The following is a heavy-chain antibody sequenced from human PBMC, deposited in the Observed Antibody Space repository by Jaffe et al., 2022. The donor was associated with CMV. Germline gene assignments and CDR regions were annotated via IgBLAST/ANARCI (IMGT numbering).Heavy chain of an antibody. J-gene: IGHJ6*02. D-gene: IGHD2-15*01. Sequence: QVQLVQSGAEVKKPGSSVKVSCKASGGTFSSYAISWVRQAPGQGLEWMGGIIPIFGTANYAQKFQGRVTITADESTSTAYMELSSLRSEDTAVYYCARGLTWPGKGIVVVVAAAYGMDVWGQGTTVTVSS. CDR2: IIPIFGTA. V-gene: IGHV1-69*01. CDR3: ARGLTWPGKGIVVVVAAAYGMDV. CDR1: GGTFSSYA.